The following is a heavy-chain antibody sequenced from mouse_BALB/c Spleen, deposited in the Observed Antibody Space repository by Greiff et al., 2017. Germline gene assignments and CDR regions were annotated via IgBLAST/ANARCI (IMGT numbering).Heavy chain of an antibody. CDR1: GYSITSDYA. J-gene: IGHJ3*01. CDR2: ISYSGST. V-gene: IGHV3-2*02. CDR3: AYWFAY. Sequence: EVQLVESGPGLVKPSQSLSLTCTVTGYSITSDYAWNWIRQFPGNKLEWMGYISYSGSTSYNPSPKSRISITRDTSKNQFFLQLNSVTTEDTATYYCAYWFAYWGQGTLVTVSA.